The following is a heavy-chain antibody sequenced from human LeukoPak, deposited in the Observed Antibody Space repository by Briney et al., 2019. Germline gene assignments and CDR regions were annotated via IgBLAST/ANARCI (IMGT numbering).Heavy chain of an antibody. J-gene: IGHJ4*02. Sequence: SVKGRFTISRDNSKNTLYLQMNSLRAEDTAVYFCVSLGDSGSSVWYWGEGTLVTVSS. CDR3: VSLGDSGSSVWY. D-gene: IGHD3-10*01. V-gene: IGHV3-30*01.